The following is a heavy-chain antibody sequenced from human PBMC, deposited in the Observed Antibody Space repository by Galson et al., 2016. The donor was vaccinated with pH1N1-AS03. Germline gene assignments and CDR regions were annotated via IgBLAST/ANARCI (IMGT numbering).Heavy chain of an antibody. CDR1: GLTVSTNY. CDR2: IYSGGTT. D-gene: IGHD4/OR15-4a*01. CDR3: VRSDYEDVDLQGFYFDY. J-gene: IGHJ4*02. V-gene: IGHV3-53*01. Sequence: SLRLSCAASGLTVSTNYMSWVRQAPGKGLEWVSTIYSGGTTYYAVSVKGRFTISRDTMKNTLSLQMSSLTAEDTAVYYCVRSDYEDVDLQGFYFDYWGQGTLVTVSS.